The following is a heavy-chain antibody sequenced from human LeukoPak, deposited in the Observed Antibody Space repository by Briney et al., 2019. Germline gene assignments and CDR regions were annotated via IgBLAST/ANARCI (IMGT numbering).Heavy chain of an antibody. CDR3: VRGYCLVPYYMGV. CDR2: ISDSGGST. D-gene: IGHD5-18*01. J-gene: IGHJ6*03. V-gene: IGHV3-64D*09. CDR1: GFSFSRYA. Sequence: GGSLRLSCSASGFSFSRYAMLWLRQAPGKGLEYVSAISDSGGSTYYADSVKGRFTISRDNSKNRLYLQMSSLRAEDTAVYFCVRGYCLVPYYMGVWGQGTTVTVSS.